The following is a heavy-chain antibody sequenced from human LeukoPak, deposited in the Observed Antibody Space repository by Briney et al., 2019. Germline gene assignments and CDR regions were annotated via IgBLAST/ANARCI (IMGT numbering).Heavy chain of an antibody. V-gene: IGHV3-23*01. J-gene: IGHJ3*02. CDR1: GFTFSSFA. CDR2: ISDSGDST. D-gene: IGHD6-6*01. Sequence: GGSLRLSCAASGFTFSSFAMNWVRQAPGKGLEWVSAISDSGDSTYYADSVKGRFTISRDNSKNTLSLQMNSLRAEDTAVYYCAREYSSSSGRAFDIWGQGTMVTVSS. CDR3: AREYSSSSGRAFDI.